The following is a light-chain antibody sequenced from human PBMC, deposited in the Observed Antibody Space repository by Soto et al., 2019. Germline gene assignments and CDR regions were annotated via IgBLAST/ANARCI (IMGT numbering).Light chain of an antibody. J-gene: IGKJ4*01. CDR2: DTS. CDR1: QSVNNY. CDR3: HQYYKWPLT. Sequence: EIVLTHSPATLSLSPGERAALSGSAGQSVNNYLAWYQQKPGQAPRLLIYDTSDRATGVPARFSGSGSGTDFSLTISRLEPEDFAVYYCHQYYKWPLTFGGGTKVDIK. V-gene: IGKV3-11*01.